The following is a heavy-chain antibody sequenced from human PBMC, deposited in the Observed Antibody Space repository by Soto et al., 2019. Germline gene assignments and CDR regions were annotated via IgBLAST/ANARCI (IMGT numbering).Heavy chain of an antibody. CDR3: ARVPGYCSGGSCYAVDP. CDR1: GYTFRSYG. CDR2: ISAYNGNT. V-gene: IGHV1-18*04. D-gene: IGHD2-15*01. Sequence: QVQLVQSGAEVKKPEASVKVSCKASGYTFRSYGITWVRQAPGRGLEWMGWISAYNGNTTYAQNLQGRVTMTTDTSTTTAYMELRSLRSDDTALYYCARVPGYCSGGSCYAVDPWGQGTLVTVSS. J-gene: IGHJ5*02.